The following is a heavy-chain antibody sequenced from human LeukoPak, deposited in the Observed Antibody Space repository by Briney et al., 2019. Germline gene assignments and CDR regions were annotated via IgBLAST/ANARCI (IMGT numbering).Heavy chain of an antibody. CDR1: GGTFSSYA. V-gene: IGHV1-69*13. CDR2: IIPIFGTA. Sequence: SVKVSCKASGGTFSSYAISWVRQAPGQGLEWMGGIIPIFGTANYARKFQGRVTITADESTSTAYMELSSLRSEDTAVYYCAKPLLWFGELPPMGWDVWGKGTTVTISS. D-gene: IGHD3-10*01. J-gene: IGHJ6*04. CDR3: AKPLLWFGELPPMGWDV.